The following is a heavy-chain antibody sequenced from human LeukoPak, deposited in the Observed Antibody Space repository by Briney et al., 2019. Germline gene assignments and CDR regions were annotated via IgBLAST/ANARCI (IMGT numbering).Heavy chain of an antibody. V-gene: IGHV4-59*01. CDR1: GGSISSYY. Sequence: SGTLSLTCTVSGGSISSYYWSWIRQPPGKGLEWIGYIYYSGSTNYNPSLKSRVTISVDTSKNQFSLKLSSVTAADTAVYYCARLLGYCSSTSCYTYYYYGMDVWGQGTTVTVSS. CDR3: ARLLGYCSSTSCYTYYYYGMDV. CDR2: IYYSGST. D-gene: IGHD2-2*02. J-gene: IGHJ6*02.